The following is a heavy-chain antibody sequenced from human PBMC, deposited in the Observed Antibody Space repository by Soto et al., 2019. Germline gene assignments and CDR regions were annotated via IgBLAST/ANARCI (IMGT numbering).Heavy chain of an antibody. J-gene: IGHJ6*02. CDR3: AREGLSHDYGDYGEYYYYGMDV. CDR1: GFTFSSYG. V-gene: IGHV3-33*01. CDR2: IWYDGSNK. D-gene: IGHD4-17*01. Sequence: GGSLRLSCAASGFTFSSYGMHWVRQAPGKGLEWVAVIWYDGSNKYYADSVKGRFTISRDNSKNTLYLQMNSLRAEDTAVYYCAREGLSHDYGDYGEYYYYGMDVWGQGTTVTVSS.